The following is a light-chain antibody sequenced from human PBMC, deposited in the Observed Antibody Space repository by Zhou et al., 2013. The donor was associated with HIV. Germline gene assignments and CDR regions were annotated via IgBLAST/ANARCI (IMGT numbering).Light chain of an antibody. CDR1: QSISSN. J-gene: IGKJ1*01. Sequence: EIVMTQSPATLSVSPGERATLSCRASQSISSNLAWYQQKPGQAPRLLIYGTTRATGIPDRFSGSGSGTDFTLTISRLEPEDFAVYYCQQYGSSPRTFGQGTKVEIK. CDR2: GT. V-gene: IGKV3-20*01. CDR3: QQYGSSPRT.